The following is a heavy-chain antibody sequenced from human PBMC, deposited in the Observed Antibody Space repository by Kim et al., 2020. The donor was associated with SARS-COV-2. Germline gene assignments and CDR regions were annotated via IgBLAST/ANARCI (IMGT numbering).Heavy chain of an antibody. CDR1: GDSISSTTYY. CDR3: SRHFDYPFAFDI. D-gene: IGHD4-17*01. Sequence: SETLSLTCSASGDSISSTTYYWGWIRQPPGKGLEWIASLYYSGSAKYNPSLKSRVRISVDTSKNQFSLKLNSVTAADTAIYYCSRHFDYPFAFDILGQGTMVAVSS. CDR2: LYYSGSA. V-gene: IGHV4-39*01. J-gene: IGHJ3*02.